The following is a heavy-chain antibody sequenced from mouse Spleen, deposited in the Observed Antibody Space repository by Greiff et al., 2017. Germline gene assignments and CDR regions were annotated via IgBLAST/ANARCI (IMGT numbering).Heavy chain of an antibody. Sequence: QVQLQQPGAELVKPGASVKMSCKASGYTFTSYWITWVKQRPGQGLEWIGDIYPGSGSTNYNEKFKSKATLTVDTSSSTAYMQLSSLTSEDSAVYYCARGYYRYDVRRGSYAMDYWGQGTSVTVSS. CDR1: GYTFTSYW. D-gene: IGHD2-14*01. V-gene: IGHV1-55*01. J-gene: IGHJ4*01. CDR2: IYPGSGST. CDR3: ARGYYRYDVRRGSYAMDY.